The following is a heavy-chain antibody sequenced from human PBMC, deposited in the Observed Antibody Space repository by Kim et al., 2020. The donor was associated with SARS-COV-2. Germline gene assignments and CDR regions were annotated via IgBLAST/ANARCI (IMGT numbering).Heavy chain of an antibody. V-gene: IGHV4-34*01. D-gene: IGHD3-16*01. CDR2: INHSGRT. Sequence: SETLSLTCAVYGGSFSGYYWSWIRQPPGKGLEWIGEINHSGRTNYNPSLKSRVTISVDTSKNQFSLKLTSVTAADAAVYFCARRLSNTSGWGSLFFDFWG. CDR1: GGSFSGYY. CDR3: ARRLSNTSGWGSLFFDF. J-gene: IGHJ3*01.